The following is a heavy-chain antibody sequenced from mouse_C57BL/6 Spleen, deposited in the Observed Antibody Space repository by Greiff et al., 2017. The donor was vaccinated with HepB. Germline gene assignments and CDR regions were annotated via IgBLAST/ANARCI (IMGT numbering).Heavy chain of an antibody. CDR1: GYTFTSYW. Sequence: QVQLQQPGAELVRPGSSVKLSCKASGYTFTSYWMHWVKQRPIQGLEWIGNIDPSDSETHYNQKFKDKATLTVEKSSSTAYMQLSSLTAEDSAVYYCARSKGSSSYWYVDVWGTGTTVTVSS. CDR3: ARSKGSSSYWYVDV. J-gene: IGHJ1*03. CDR2: IDPSDSET. D-gene: IGHD1-1*01. V-gene: IGHV1-52*01.